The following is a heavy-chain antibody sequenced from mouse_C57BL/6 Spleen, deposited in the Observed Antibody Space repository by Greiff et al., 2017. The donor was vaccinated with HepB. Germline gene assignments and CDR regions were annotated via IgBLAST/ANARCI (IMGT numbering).Heavy chain of an antibody. V-gene: IGHV1-80*01. CDR3: ARSGTTVVASSYYFNY. CDR1: GYAFSSYW. Sequence: QVQLQQSGAELVKPGASVKISCKASGYAFSSYWMNWVKQRPGKGLEWIGQIYPGDGDTNYNGKFKGKATLTADKSSSTAYMQLSSLTSEDSAVYFCARSGTTVVASSYYFNYWGQGTTLTVSS. CDR2: IYPGDGDT. D-gene: IGHD1-1*01. J-gene: IGHJ2*01.